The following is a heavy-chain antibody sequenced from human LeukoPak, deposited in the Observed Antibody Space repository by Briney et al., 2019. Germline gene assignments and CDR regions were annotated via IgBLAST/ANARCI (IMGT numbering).Heavy chain of an antibody. Sequence: SQTLSLTSAMSGDSVSSNSAAWDSIRQSPSSGLEWLGRTYFRSKCYNDYAVSVKSRITINPDTSKNQFSLQLNSVTPEDTAVYYCARDKAAHDYYYYGMDVWGQGTTVTVSS. CDR3: ARDKAAHDYYYYGMDV. D-gene: IGHD2-15*01. CDR1: GDSVSSNSAA. CDR2: TYFRSKCYN. V-gene: IGHV6-1*01. J-gene: IGHJ6*02.